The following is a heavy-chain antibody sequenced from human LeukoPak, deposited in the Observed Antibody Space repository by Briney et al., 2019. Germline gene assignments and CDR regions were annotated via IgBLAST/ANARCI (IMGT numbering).Heavy chain of an antibody. V-gene: IGHV1-46*01. CDR3: ARGLAVTTSRAGYYYYYMDV. CDR1: GYTFTSYY. J-gene: IGHJ6*03. D-gene: IGHD4-17*01. Sequence: ASVKVSCKASGYTFTSYYMHWVRQAPGQGLEWMGIINPSGGSTSYAQKFQGRVTMTRDMSTSTVYMELSSLRSEDTAVYYCARGLAVTTSRAGYYYYYMDVWGQGTLVTVSS. CDR2: INPSGGST.